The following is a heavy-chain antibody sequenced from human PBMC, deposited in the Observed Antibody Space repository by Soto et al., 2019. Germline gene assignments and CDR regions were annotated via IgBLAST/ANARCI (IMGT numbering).Heavy chain of an antibody. CDR3: GRYSADYDFCSGSFWMDV. CDR1: GGSISSYY. D-gene: IGHD3-3*01. V-gene: IGHV4-4*07. CDR2: IYTSGST. J-gene: IGHJ6*02. Sequence: SETLSLTYTVSGGSISSYYWRWIRQPAGKGLEWIGRIYTSGSTNYNPSLKSRVTMSVDTSKNQFSLNLSSVTAADTAVYVGGRYSADYDFCSGSFWMDVWGQGTTVTVS.